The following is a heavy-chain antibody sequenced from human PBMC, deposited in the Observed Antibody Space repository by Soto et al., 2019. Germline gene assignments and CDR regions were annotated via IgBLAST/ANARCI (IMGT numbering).Heavy chain of an antibody. D-gene: IGHD4-17*01. CDR1: GGSISSYY. V-gene: IGHV4-59*08. Sequence: SETLSLTCTVSGGSISSYYWSWIRQPPGKGLEWIGYIYYSGSTNYNPSLKSRVTISVDTSKNQFSLKLSSVTAADTAVYYCARHGLRSYYFDYWGQGTLVTVSS. CDR3: ARHGLRSYYFDY. CDR2: IYYSGST. J-gene: IGHJ4*02.